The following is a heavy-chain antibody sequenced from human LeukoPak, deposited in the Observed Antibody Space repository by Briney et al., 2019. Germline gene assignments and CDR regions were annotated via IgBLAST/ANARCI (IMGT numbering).Heavy chain of an antibody. CDR2: INSDGSST. D-gene: IGHD3-3*01. Sequence: GGSLRLSCAASGFTFSSYWMHWVRQAPGKGLVWVSRINSDGSSTGYADSVKGRFTISRDNAKNTLYLQMNSLRAEDTAVYYCARVRYDFWSRFRDYYYMDVWGKGTTVTVSS. CDR3: ARVRYDFWSRFRDYYYMDV. V-gene: IGHV3-74*01. CDR1: GFTFSSYW. J-gene: IGHJ6*03.